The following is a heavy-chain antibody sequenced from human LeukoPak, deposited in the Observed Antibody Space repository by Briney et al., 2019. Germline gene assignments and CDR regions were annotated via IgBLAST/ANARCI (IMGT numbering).Heavy chain of an antibody. J-gene: IGHJ6*03. CDR1: GGSFSGYY. CDR2: INHSGST. V-gene: IGHV4-34*01. CDR3: AGRSYYYYYYMDV. Sequence: SETLSLTCAVYGGSFSGYYWSWIRQPPGKGLEWIGEINHSGSTNYNPSLKSRVTISVDTSKNQFSLKLSSVTAADTAVYYCAGRSYYYYYYMDVWGKGTTVTVSS.